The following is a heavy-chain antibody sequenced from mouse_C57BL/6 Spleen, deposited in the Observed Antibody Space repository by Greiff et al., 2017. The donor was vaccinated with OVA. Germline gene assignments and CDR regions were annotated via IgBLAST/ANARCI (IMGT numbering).Heavy chain of an antibody. J-gene: IGHJ3*01. D-gene: IGHD4-1*01. CDR2: IWRGGST. CDR1: GFSLTSYG. Sequence: QVQLQQSGPGLVQPSQSLSITCTVSGFSLTSYGVHWVRQSPGKGLEWLGVIWRGGSTAYNAAFMSRLSITKDNSKSQVFFKMNSLHADDTAKYCWAKNYNWESLAYWGQGTLVTVSA. V-gene: IGHV2-5*01. CDR3: AKNYNWESLAY.